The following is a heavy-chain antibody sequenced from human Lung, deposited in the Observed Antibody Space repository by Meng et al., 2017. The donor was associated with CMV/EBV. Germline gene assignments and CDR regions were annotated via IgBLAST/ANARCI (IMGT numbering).Heavy chain of an antibody. Sequence: GAKMVNPMGTRSRTLSSIVASVRVENGWIWFRQPHGKGLEWIGEHYESGITYNTSSLNRLVTILLDEFKNKFSLQMSLGSAAYTAVYYGARVGAYCGGDCYHPRWGQGTLVTVSS. CDR2: HYESGIT. V-gene: IGHV4-4*02. CDR1: VASVRVENG. J-gene: IGHJ4*02. CDR3: ARVGAYCGGDCYHPR. D-gene: IGHD2-21*02.